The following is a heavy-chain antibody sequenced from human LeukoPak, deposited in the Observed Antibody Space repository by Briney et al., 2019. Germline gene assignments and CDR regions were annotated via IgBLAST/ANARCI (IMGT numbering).Heavy chain of an antibody. CDR1: GDSISSGGYY. V-gene: IGHV4-31*03. D-gene: IGHD3-10*01. J-gene: IGHJ4*02. Sequence: SETLSLTCTVSGDSISSGGYYWSWIRQHPGKGLEWIGYIYYSGSTYYNPSLKSRVTISVDTSKNQFSLKLSSVTAADTAVYYCARVAASTGADYWGQGTLVTVSS. CDR2: IYYSGST. CDR3: ARVAASTGADY.